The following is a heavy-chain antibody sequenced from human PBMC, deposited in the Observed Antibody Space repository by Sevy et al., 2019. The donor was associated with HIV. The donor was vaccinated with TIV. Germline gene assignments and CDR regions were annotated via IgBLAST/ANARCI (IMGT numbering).Heavy chain of an antibody. CDR1: RFTFSSYW. V-gene: IGHV3-7*03. J-gene: IGHJ4*02. D-gene: IGHD2-2*03. Sequence: GGSLRLSCAASRFTFSSYWMSWVRQVPGKGLEWVANINQDESEEDYVDSGKGRFTVSRDNAKNSLYLQMNSLRAEDTAVYYCARDDRPRSMDFWGQGTLVTVSS. CDR2: INQDESEE. CDR3: ARDDRPRSMDF.